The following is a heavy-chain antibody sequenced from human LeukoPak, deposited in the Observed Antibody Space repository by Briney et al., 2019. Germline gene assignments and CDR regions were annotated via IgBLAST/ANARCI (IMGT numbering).Heavy chain of an antibody. CDR1: GFTVSSSY. CDR3: ARTSSRSSWKIDAFEI. J-gene: IGHJ3*02. CDR2: IYSGGST. V-gene: IGHV3-66*01. Sequence: GGSLRLSCAASGFTVSSSYMNWVRQAPGKGLEWVSVIYSGGSTYYADSVKGRFSISRDNDKNTLYLQMHSLRAEDTAVYYCARTSSRSSWKIDAFEIWGQGTMVTVSS. D-gene: IGHD6-13*01.